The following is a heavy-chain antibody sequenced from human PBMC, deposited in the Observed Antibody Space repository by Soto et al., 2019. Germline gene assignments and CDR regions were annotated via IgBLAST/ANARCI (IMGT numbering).Heavy chain of an antibody. CDR1: GFGFSSYW. J-gene: IGHJ3*02. Sequence: GGSLRLSCAASGFGFSSYWMHWVRQAPGKGLVWVSRTNNDGSATTYADSVRGRFTSFRDNAKNALFLQMTSLGVEDTAVYYCAREMATISLGAFDIWGEGTMVTVSS. V-gene: IGHV3-74*01. CDR3: AREMATISLGAFDI. CDR2: TNNDGSAT. D-gene: IGHD5-12*01.